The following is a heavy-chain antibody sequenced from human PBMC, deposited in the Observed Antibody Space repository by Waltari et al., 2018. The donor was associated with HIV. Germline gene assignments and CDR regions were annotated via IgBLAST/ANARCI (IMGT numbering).Heavy chain of an antibody. CDR3: AKELRSGYSYYYYGMDV. V-gene: IGHV3-30*02. Sequence: QGQLLESGGGVVQPGGSLRLTCAASGFSFSISGMHWVRQAPGKGLELVTFIRYDGNTKYYADSVKGRFTISRDNSKNTLYLQMSSLRAEDTAVYYCAKELRSGYSYYYYGMDVWGQGTTVTVSS. D-gene: IGHD2-15*01. CDR2: IRYDGNTK. CDR1: GFSFSISG. J-gene: IGHJ6*02.